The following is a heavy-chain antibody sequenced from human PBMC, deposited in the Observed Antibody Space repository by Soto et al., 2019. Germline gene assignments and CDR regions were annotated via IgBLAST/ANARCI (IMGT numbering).Heavy chain of an antibody. V-gene: IGHV4-4*02. CDR2: VYHKGLT. D-gene: IGHD2-2*01. CDR3: TRDAAMPGKADRFDY. CDR1: GESIGSNSW. Sequence: SETLSLTCDVSGESIGSNSWWCWVRSPRGKREELIGEVYHKGLTDYNPSLRRRATMSADMSKNQFSLRVTSVTDADTASYYCTRDAAMPGKADRFDYWGPGALVTVST. J-gene: IGHJ4*02.